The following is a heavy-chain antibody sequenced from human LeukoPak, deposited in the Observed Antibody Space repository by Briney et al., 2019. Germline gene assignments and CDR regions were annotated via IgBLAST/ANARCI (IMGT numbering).Heavy chain of an antibody. J-gene: IGHJ5*02. V-gene: IGHV4-30-4*01. Sequence: SETLSLTCTVSGGSISSGDYYWSWIRQPPGKGLDWIGYIYYSGSTYYNPSLKSRVTISVDTSKNQFSLKLSSVTAADTAVYYCARDLGGYGSGNDWFDPWGQGTLVTVSS. CDR1: GGSISSGDYY. CDR2: IYYSGST. CDR3: ARDLGGYGSGNDWFDP. D-gene: IGHD3-10*01.